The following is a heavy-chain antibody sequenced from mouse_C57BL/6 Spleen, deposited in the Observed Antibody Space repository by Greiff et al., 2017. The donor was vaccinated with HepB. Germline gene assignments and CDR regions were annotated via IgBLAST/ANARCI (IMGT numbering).Heavy chain of an antibody. CDR3: ARRGAAYGNYYFDY. CDR2: ILPSIGRT. CDR1: DSEVFPIAY. V-gene: IGHV15-2*01. J-gene: IGHJ2*01. D-gene: IGHD2-1*01. Sequence: QVQLQQSGSELRSPGSSVKLSCKDFDSEVFPIAYMSWVRQKPGHGFEWIGGILPSIGRTIYGEKFEDKATLDADTLSNTAYLELNSLTSEDSAIYYCARRGAAYGNYYFDYWGQGTTLTVSS.